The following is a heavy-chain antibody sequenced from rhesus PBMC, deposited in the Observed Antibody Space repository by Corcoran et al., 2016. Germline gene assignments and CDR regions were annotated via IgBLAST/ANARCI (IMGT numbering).Heavy chain of an antibody. J-gene: IGHJ4*01. CDR2: TSGSGGST. Sequence: QLQLQESGPGLVKPSQTLSLTCAVSGGSIRSNSWRWIRQSPGKGLEWIGRTSGSGGSTDHNPSLKSRVTISTDTSKNQFSLKLSSVTAADTAVYYCARANSGSWNFDYWGQGVLVTVSS. CDR1: GGSIRSNS. CDR3: ARANSGSWNFDY. D-gene: IGHD6-25*01. V-gene: IGHV4-173*01.